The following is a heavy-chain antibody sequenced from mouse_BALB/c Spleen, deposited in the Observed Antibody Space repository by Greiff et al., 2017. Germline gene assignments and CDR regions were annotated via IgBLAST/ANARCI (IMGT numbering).Heavy chain of an antibody. V-gene: IGHV3-8*02. CDR3: ARRAYDYDWYFDV. CDR1: GDSITSGY. CDR2: ISYSGST. Sequence: EVHLVESGPSLVKPSQTLSLTCSVTGDSITSGYWNWIRKFPGNKLEYMGYISYSGSTYYNPSLKSRISITRDTSKNQYYLQLNSVTTEDTATYYCARRAYDYDWYFDVWGAGTTVTVSS. J-gene: IGHJ1*01. D-gene: IGHD2-4*01.